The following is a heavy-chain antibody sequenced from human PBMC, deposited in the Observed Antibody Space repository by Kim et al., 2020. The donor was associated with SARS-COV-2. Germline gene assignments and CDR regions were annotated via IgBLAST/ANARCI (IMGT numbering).Heavy chain of an antibody. CDR1: GGSFSGYY. Sequence: SETLSLTCAVYGGSFSGYYWSWIRQPPGKGLEWIGEINHSGSTNYNPSLKSRVTISVDTSKNQFSLKLSSVTAADTAVYYCARGGSSNPSYWGQVWYYYYGMDVWGQGTTVTVSS. J-gene: IGHJ6*02. D-gene: IGHD1-26*01. CDR2: INHSGST. CDR3: ARGGSSNPSYWGQVWYYYYGMDV. V-gene: IGHV4-34*01.